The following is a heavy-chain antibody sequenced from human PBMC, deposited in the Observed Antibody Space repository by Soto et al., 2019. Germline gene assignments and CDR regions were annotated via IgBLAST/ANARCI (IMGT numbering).Heavy chain of an antibody. CDR1: GFPFSRHA. J-gene: IGHJ4*02. CDR2: IGSDGST. D-gene: IGHD1-1*01. CDR3: AKDPYNHRFDS. V-gene: IGHV3-23*01. Sequence: GGSLRLSCAASGFPFSRHAMAWVRRAAGRGLEWVATIGSDGSTYHAESVKGRFSISRDNYGNMLHLQLNSLRVEDTGIYYCAKDPYNHRFDSWGQGTLVTVSS.